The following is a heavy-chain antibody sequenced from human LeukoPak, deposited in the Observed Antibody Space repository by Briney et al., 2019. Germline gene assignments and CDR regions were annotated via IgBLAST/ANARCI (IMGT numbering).Heavy chain of an antibody. V-gene: IGHV4-30-2*01. CDR2: IYHSGST. CDR1: GGSISSGGYY. Sequence: SQTLSLTCTVSGGSISSGGYYWSWIRQHPGKGLEWIGYIYHSGSTYYNPSLKSRVTISVDRSKNQFSLKLSSVTAADTAVYYCARGYSYGYDYWGQGTLVTVSS. CDR3: ARGYSYGYDY. J-gene: IGHJ4*02. D-gene: IGHD5-18*01.